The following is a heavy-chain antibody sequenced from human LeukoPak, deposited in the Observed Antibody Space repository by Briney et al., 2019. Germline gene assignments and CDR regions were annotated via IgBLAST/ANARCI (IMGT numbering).Heavy chain of an antibody. CDR3: ARDYTRSGSYSPPGY. CDR1: GYTFTSYD. Sequence: VASVKVSCKASGYTFTSYDINWVRQATGQGLEWMGIINPSGGSTSYAQKFQGRVTMTRDTSTSTVYMELSSLRSEDTAVYYCARDYTRSGSYSPPGYWGQGTLVTVSS. CDR2: INPSGGST. V-gene: IGHV1-46*01. D-gene: IGHD1-26*01. J-gene: IGHJ4*02.